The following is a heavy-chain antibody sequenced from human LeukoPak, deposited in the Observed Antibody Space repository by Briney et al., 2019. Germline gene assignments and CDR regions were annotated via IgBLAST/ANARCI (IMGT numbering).Heavy chain of an antibody. CDR3: ARKKQGSSWYPAPYDY. J-gene: IGHJ4*02. CDR1: GFTFSSYS. D-gene: IGHD6-13*01. Sequence: GGSLRLSCAASGFTFSSYSMNWVRQAPGKGLEWVSSISSSSSTIYYADSVKGRFTISRDNAKNSLYLQMNSLRAEDTAVYYCARKKQGSSWYPAPYDYWGQGTLVTVSS. V-gene: IGHV3-48*01. CDR2: ISSSSSTI.